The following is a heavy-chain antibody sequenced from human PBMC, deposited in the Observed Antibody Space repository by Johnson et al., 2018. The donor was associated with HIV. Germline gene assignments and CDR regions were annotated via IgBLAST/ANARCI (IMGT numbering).Heavy chain of an antibody. V-gene: IGHV3-11*04. CDR3: AREDTAVVIKRAFDI. CDR1: GFTFNDYY. CDR2: ISSSGSAI. D-gene: IGHD5-18*01. J-gene: IGHJ3*02. Sequence: QVYLVESGGGLVKPGGSLRLSCTASGFTFNDYYMTWVRQAPGEGLEWVSYISSSGSAIYYADSVKGRFTISRDNSKNTLYLQMNSLRAEDTAVYYCAREDTAVVIKRAFDIWGQGTMVTVSS.